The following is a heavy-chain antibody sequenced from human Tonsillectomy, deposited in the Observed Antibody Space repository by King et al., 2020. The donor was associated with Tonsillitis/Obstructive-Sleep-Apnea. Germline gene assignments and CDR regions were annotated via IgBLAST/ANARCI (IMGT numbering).Heavy chain of an antibody. CDR2: VGSGP. V-gene: IGHV3-23*04. J-gene: IGHJ4*02. D-gene: IGHD2-15*01. CDR3: AKKKNEMVVAGPGNYFDY. Sequence: QLVQSGGGLVQPGGSLRLSCAASGFTFSRFGLSWVRQAPGKGLEWVSTVGSGPYYADSVKGRFTISRDDSKNTLFLQMNSLRVDDTAVYYCAKKKNEMVVAGPGNYFDYWGQGTLVTVSS. CDR1: GFTFSRFG.